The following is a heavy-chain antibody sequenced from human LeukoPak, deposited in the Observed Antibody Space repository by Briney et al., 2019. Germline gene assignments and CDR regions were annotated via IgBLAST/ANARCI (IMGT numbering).Heavy chain of an antibody. CDR3: AKDIAAAGTGWYFDL. CDR2: ISWNRGSI. CDR1: GFTFDDYA. D-gene: IGHD6-13*01. J-gene: IGHJ2*01. Sequence: PGRSLRLSCAASGFTFDDYAMHWVRQAPGKGLEWVSGISWNRGSIGYADSVKGRFTISRDNAKNSLYLQMNGLRAEDTALYYCAKDIAAAGTGWYFDLWGRGTLVTVSS. V-gene: IGHV3-9*01.